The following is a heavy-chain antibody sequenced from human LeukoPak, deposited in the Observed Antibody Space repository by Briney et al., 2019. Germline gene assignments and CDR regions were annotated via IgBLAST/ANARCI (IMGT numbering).Heavy chain of an antibody. D-gene: IGHD6-19*01. CDR1: GFTFSNAW. V-gene: IGHV3-15*01. Sequence: PGGSPRLSCAASGFTFSNAWMSWVRQAPGKGLEWVGRIKSKTDGGTTDYAAPVKGRFTISRDDSKNTLYLQMNSVKTKDTALYYCTAEGYRSGWWAAFDIWGQGTMVTVSS. CDR2: IKSKTDGGTT. CDR3: TAEGYRSGWWAAFDI. J-gene: IGHJ3*02.